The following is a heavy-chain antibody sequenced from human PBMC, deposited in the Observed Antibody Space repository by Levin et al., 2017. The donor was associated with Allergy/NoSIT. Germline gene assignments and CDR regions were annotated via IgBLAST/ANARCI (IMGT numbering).Heavy chain of an antibody. CDR2: IHYSGST. V-gene: IGHV4-59*11. Sequence: SETLSLTSTVSGGSISPHYWSWIRQPPGKGLEWIGYIHYSGSTNYNPSLKSRVSISVDTSKNQFSLKLRSVTAADAAMYYCARDYREYRSGGRCYAGGIDTWGQGTMVTVSS. CDR3: ARDYREYRSGGRCYAGGIDT. J-gene: IGHJ3*02. CDR1: GGSISPHY. D-gene: IGHD2-15*01.